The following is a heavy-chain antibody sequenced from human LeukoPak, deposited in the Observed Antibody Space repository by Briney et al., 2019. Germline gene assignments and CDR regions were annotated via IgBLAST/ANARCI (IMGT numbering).Heavy chain of an antibody. CDR2: IYYSGST. J-gene: IGHJ5*02. Sequence: SETLSLTCTVSGGSISSSSYYWGWIRQPPGKGLEWIGSIYYSGSTYYNPSLKSRVTISVDTSKNQFSLKLSSVTAADTAVYYCARDSLGYCTNGVCSGDDWFDPWGQGTLVTVSS. CDR3: ARDSLGYCTNGVCSGDDWFDP. V-gene: IGHV4-39*07. D-gene: IGHD2-8*01. CDR1: GGSISSSSYY.